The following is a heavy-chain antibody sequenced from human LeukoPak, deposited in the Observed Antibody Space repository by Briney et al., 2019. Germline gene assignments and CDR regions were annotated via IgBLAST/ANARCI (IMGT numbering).Heavy chain of an antibody. CDR2: INHSGST. Sequence: PSETLSLTCTVSGGSISSSGYYWSWIRQPPGKGLEWIGEINHSGSTNYNPSLKSRVTISVDTSKNQFSLKLSSVTAADTAVYYCARRNYGGNFFVYWGQGTLVTVSS. CDR1: GGSISSSGYY. D-gene: IGHD4-23*01. J-gene: IGHJ4*02. V-gene: IGHV4-39*07. CDR3: ARRNYGGNFFVY.